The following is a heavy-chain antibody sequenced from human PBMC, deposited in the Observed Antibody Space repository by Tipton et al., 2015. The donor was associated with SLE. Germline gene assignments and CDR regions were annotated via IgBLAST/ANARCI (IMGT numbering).Heavy chain of an antibody. Sequence: TLSLTCTVSDGSISVDCCNWIRQPPGKGLEWIGYIYTSATTNYQYNPSLKSRVTISVDTSKNQLSLRLNSVTAADTAVYYCARGFYYDTDGNYGAFDIWGQGTMVPVSS. V-gene: IGHV4-59*01. CDR1: DGSISVDC. CDR3: ARGFYYDTDGNYGAFDI. CDR2: IYTSATT. J-gene: IGHJ3*02. D-gene: IGHD3-22*01.